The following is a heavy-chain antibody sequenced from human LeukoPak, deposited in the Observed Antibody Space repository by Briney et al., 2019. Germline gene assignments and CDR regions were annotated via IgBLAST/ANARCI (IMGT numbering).Heavy chain of an antibody. V-gene: IGHV3-66*01. CDR3: ARDRLFGNLPDY. D-gene: IGHD1-7*01. J-gene: IGHJ4*02. Sequence: GGSLRLSCVGSGVIVRSNYMTWVRQAPGKGLEWVSILYHGGSTYYADSVKGRFTISRDNAKNSLNLQMNSLRAEDTAVYYCARDRLFGNLPDYWGQGTLVTVSS. CDR1: GVIVRSNY. CDR2: LYHGGST.